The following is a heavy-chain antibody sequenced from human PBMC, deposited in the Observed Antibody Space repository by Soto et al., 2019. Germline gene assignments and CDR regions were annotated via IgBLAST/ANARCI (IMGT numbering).Heavy chain of an antibody. D-gene: IGHD5-18*01. CDR1: GGTFSSYA. CDR2: IIPIFGTA. V-gene: IGHV1-69*01. J-gene: IGHJ6*02. CDR3: ASPVDTAMVDGGGYYYYYGMDV. Sequence: QVQLVQSGAEVKKPGSSVKVSCKASGGTFSSYAISWVRQAPGQGLEWMGGIIPIFGTANYAQKSQGRVRITANDSTSTAYMELSSLRSEDTAVYYCASPVDTAMVDGGGYYYYYGMDVWGQGTTVTVSS.